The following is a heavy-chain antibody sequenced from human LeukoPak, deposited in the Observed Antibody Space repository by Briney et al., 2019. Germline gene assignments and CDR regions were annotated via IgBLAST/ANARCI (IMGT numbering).Heavy chain of an antibody. CDR2: IYYSGST. J-gene: IGHJ6*04. CDR3: ASPPYCTNGVCYGRDV. V-gene: IGHV4-59*11. CDR1: GGSISSHY. D-gene: IGHD2-8*01. Sequence: PSETLSLTCTVSGGSISSHYWSWLRQPPGKGLEWIGYIYYSGSTNYNPSLKSRVTISIDTSKNQFSLKLRSVTAADTAVYYCASPPYCTNGVCYGRDVWGKGTTVTVSS.